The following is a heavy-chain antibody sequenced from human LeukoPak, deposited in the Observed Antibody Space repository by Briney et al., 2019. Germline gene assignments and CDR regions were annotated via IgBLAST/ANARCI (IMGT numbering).Heavy chain of an antibody. D-gene: IGHD5-18*01. V-gene: IGHV3-48*01. CDR2: ITNSGNSK. CDR1: EFTFSSYS. CDR3: AREGLWSDAFDI. Sequence: PGGSLRLSCAASEFTFSSYSMNWVRQAPGKGLEWVSYITNSGNSKSYADSVKGRFTISRDNTKNSLYLQMNSLRAEDTAVYYCAREGLWSDAFDIWGQGTMVTVSS. J-gene: IGHJ3*02.